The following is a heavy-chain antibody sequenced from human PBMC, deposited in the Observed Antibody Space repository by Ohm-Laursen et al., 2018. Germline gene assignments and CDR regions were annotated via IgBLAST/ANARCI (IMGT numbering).Heavy chain of an antibody. CDR3: SRGQRNYYAMDV. CDR2: THYSSKWVY. CDR1: GDSVSSDSGA. D-gene: IGHD1-1*01. V-gene: IGHV6-1*01. J-gene: IGHJ6*02. Sequence: SLTCAISGDSVSSDSGAWNWVRQSPSRGLEWLGRTHYSSKWVYDYAVSVKSRITITPDTSKNQFSLQLNSVTPEDSAVYYCSRGQRNYYAMDVWGQGTTVTVSS.